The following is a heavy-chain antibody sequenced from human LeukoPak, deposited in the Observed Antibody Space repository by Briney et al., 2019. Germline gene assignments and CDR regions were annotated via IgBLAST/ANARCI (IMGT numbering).Heavy chain of an antibody. CDR2: IYSGGTT. Sequence: GGSLRLSCAASGFTVGSNYMSWVRQAPGKGLEWVSVIYSGGTTNYADSVKGRFTISRDNSKNTLYLQMNSLRAEDTAVYYCARDPASWTYYDSSGYYDYWGQGTLVTVSS. CDR3: ARDPASWTYYDSSGYYDY. CDR1: GFTVGSNY. D-gene: IGHD3-22*01. J-gene: IGHJ4*02. V-gene: IGHV3-53*01.